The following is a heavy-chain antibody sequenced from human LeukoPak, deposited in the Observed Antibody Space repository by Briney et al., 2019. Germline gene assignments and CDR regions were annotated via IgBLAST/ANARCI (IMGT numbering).Heavy chain of an antibody. V-gene: IGHV3-21*01. CDR2: IVGSSST. CDR3: ARIGAGSSRDY. D-gene: IGHD6-13*01. CDR1: GFTFSSYE. Sequence: GGSLRLSCAASGFTFSSYEMNWVRQAPGKGLEWVSSIVGSSSTYYADSLKGRFTISRDNAKNSLYLQMNCLRAEDTAVYYCARIGAGSSRDYWGQGTLVTVSS. J-gene: IGHJ4*02.